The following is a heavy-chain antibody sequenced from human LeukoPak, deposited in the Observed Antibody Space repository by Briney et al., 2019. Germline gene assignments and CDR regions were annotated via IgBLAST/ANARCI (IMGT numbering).Heavy chain of an antibody. D-gene: IGHD4-17*01. J-gene: IGHJ4*02. CDR1: GGSFSGYY. V-gene: IGHV4-34*09. CDR3: ARGNGDYGLGY. CDR2: IYYSGST. Sequence: SETLSLTCAVYGGSFSGYYWSWIRQPPGKGLEWIGYIYYSGSTYYNPSLKSRVTISVDTSKNQFSLKLSSVTAADTAVYYCARGNGDYGLGYWGQGTLVTVSS.